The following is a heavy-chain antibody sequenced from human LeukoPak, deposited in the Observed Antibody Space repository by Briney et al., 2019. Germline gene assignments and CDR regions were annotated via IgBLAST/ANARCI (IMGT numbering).Heavy chain of an antibody. D-gene: IGHD5-24*01. CDR2: IKPGGDNT. Sequence: ASVKVSCKASGYTFTKSYIHWVRHAPGQRLEWMGLIKPGGDNTNYAQNFQGRVTMTSDTSARTVYMELSSLRSEDTAIYYCARIRDGYNDAYDIWGQGTVVTVSS. CDR1: GYTFTKSY. V-gene: IGHV1-46*01. CDR3: ARIRDGYNDAYDI. J-gene: IGHJ3*02.